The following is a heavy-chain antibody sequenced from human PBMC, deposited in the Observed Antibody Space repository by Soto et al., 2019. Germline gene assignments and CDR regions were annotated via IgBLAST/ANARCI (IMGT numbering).Heavy chain of an antibody. J-gene: IGHJ4*01. CDR2: IYPSDSDT. Sequence: GVALKISCKGSGDSFSSHGVGWVRQMPGNGLEWMGLIYPSDSDTRYSPSFQGQVTISADKSMSTAYLQWSSLKASDTAVYDGAFPLAAGEILDNWGQGTSVTVS. D-gene: IGHD6-13*01. CDR1: GDSFSSHG. CDR3: AFPLAAGEILDN. V-gene: IGHV5-51*01.